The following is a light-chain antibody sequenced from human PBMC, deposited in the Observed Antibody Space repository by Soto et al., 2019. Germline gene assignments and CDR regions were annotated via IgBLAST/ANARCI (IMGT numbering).Light chain of an antibody. CDR3: CSYAGGNNLEV. V-gene: IGLV2-8*01. CDR1: SRDVGGYNY. Sequence: QSVLTQPPSASGSPGQSVTISCTGTSRDVGGYNYVSWYQQHPGKAPKLMIYEVTKRPSGVPDRFSGSKYGNPASLTVSGLQAEDEADYYCCSYAGGNNLEVFGTGTKVTVL. J-gene: IGLJ1*01. CDR2: EVT.